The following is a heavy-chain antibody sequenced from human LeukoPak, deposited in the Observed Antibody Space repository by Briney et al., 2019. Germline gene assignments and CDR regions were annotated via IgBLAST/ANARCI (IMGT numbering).Heavy chain of an antibody. Sequence: ASVKVSCKASGYTFTGYYTHWVRQAPGQGLEWMGWINPNSGGTNYAQKFQGRVTMTRDTSISTAYMELSRLRSDDTAVYYCARGLGVTNDAFDIWGQGTMVTVSS. CDR2: INPNSGGT. V-gene: IGHV1-2*02. CDR1: GYTFTGYY. J-gene: IGHJ3*02. D-gene: IGHD2-21*02. CDR3: ARGLGVTNDAFDI.